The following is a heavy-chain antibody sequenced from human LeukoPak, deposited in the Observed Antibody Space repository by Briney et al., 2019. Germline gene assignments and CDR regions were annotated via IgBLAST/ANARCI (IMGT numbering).Heavy chain of an antibody. J-gene: IGHJ4*02. D-gene: IGHD3-22*01. Sequence: NPSETLSLTCTVSGGSISSYYWSWIRQPPGKGLEWIGYIYYSGSTYYNPSLKSRVTISVDTSKNQFSLKLSSVTAADTAVYYCARVIDSSGPDYWGQGTLVTVSS. CDR1: GGSISSYY. V-gene: IGHV4-30-4*08. CDR3: ARVIDSSGPDY. CDR2: IYYSGST.